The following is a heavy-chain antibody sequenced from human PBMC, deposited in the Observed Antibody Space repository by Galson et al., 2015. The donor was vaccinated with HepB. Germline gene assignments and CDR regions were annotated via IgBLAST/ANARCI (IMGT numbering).Heavy chain of an antibody. Sequence: SVKVSCKASGYTFTSYDINWVRQATGQGLEWMGWMNPNSGNTGYAQKFQGRVTMTRNTSISTAYMELSSLRSEDTAVYYCARGLGWFGESRYYYYGMDVWGQGTTVTVSS. CDR1: GYTFTSYD. V-gene: IGHV1-8*01. CDR3: ARGLGWFGESRYYYYGMDV. D-gene: IGHD3-10*01. J-gene: IGHJ6*02. CDR2: MNPNSGNT.